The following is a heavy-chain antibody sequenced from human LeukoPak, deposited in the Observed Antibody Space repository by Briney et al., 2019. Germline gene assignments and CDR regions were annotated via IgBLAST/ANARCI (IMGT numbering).Heavy chain of an antibody. Sequence: SQTLSLTCAISGDSVSSNSVTWNWVRQSPSRGLEWLGRAYYRSTWYNDYAVSVRGRITVNPDTSKNQFSLHLNSVTPEDTAVYYCARRLTQYDCFDPWGQGILVTVSS. CDR2: AYYRSTWYN. D-gene: IGHD2-2*01. V-gene: IGHV6-1*01. J-gene: IGHJ5*02. CDR3: ARRLTQYDCFDP. CDR1: GDSVSSNSVT.